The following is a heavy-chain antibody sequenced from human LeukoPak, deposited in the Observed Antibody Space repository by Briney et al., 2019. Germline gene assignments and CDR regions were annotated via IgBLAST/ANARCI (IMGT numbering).Heavy chain of an antibody. CDR2: ISGSGGST. D-gene: IGHD6-19*01. Sequence: QSGGSLRLSCAASGFTFSSYAMSWVRQAPGKGLEWVSAISGSGGSTYYADSVKGRFTISRDNSKNTLYLQMNSLRAEDTAVYYCAKDSPYSSGWFPRSVYDYWGQGTLVTVSS. CDR3: AKDSPYSSGWFPRSVYDY. J-gene: IGHJ4*02. CDR1: GFTFSSYA. V-gene: IGHV3-23*01.